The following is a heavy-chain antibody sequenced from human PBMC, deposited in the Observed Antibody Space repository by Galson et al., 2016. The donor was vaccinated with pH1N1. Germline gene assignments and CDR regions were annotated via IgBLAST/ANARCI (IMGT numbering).Heavy chain of an antibody. CDR1: GYTFSSYG. V-gene: IGHV1-18*01. J-gene: IGHJ4*02. CDR2: ISGYNGNT. D-gene: IGHD2-15*01. CDR3: ARMSGGSRYLDY. Sequence: QSGAEVKKPGASVKVSCKASGYTFSSYGISWVRQAPGKGLEWMGWISGYNGNTKYEQKIQGRVSMTIDTSTSTVYMELRSLRSDDTALYYCARMSGGSRYLDYWGQGTLVTVSS.